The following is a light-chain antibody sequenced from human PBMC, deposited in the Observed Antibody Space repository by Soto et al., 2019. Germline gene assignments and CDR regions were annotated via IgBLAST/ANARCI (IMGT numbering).Light chain of an antibody. CDR1: QSISAY. J-gene: IGKJ4*01. V-gene: IGKV1-39*01. Sequence: DIQMTQSPSSLSASVGDRVTITCRASQSISAYLNWYQQKPGKAPNLLIYAASSLQSGVPSRFSAGGSGTDFTLTITNLQPEDLATYYCQQSYNTPRTFGGGTKVEIK. CDR3: QQSYNTPRT. CDR2: AAS.